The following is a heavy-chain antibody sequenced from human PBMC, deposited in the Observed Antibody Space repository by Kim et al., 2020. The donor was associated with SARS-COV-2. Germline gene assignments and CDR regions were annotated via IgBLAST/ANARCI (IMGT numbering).Heavy chain of an antibody. CDR1: GYTFTTYL. CDR2: INPTRGNT. V-gene: IGHV1-3*01. D-gene: IGHD2-21*01. Sequence: ASVKVSCKSSGYTFTTYLRQWVRQPPGQVLEWRGWINPTRGNTKYSDTFQGIVTITRDTSARTAYMELNSLRPEDTAVYYCARSVAIMPPGMDVWGQGTTVTVSS. CDR3: ARSVAIMPPGMDV. J-gene: IGHJ6*02.